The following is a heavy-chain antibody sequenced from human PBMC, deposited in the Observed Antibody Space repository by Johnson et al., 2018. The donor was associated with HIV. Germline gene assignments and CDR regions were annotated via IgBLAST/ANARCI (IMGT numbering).Heavy chain of an antibody. J-gene: IGHJ3*02. V-gene: IGHV3-30*03. CDR3: TRAGQGAYSSSWYGTLGAFDI. Sequence: QVQLVESGGGVVQPGRSLRLSCAASGFTFSSYGMHWVRQAPGKGLEWVAFIQYDGSNTYYGDSVKGRFTISRDNSKNTLYLQMNSLRAEDTAVYYCTRAGQGAYSSSWYGTLGAFDIWGQGTMVTVSS. D-gene: IGHD6-13*01. CDR2: IQYDGSNT. CDR1: GFTFSSYG.